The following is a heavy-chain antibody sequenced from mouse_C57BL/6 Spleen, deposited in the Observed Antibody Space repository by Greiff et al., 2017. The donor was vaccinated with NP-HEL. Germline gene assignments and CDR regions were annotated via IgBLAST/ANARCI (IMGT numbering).Heavy chain of an antibody. CDR2: IDPSDSYT. CDR1: GYTFTSYW. CDR3: ARRDHRGLYAMDY. D-gene: IGHD2-14*01. Sequence: QVQLQQPGAELVMPGASVKLSCKASGYTFTSYWMHWVKQRPGQGLEWIGEIDPSDSYTTYNQKFKGKSTLTVDKSSSTAYMQLSSLTSEDSAVYYGARRDHRGLYAMDYWGQGTSVTVSS. J-gene: IGHJ4*01. V-gene: IGHV1-69*01.